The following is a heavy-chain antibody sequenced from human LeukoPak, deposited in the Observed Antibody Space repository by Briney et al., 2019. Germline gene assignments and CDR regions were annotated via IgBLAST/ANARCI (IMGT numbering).Heavy chain of an antibody. CDR2: VSGSGATT. J-gene: IGHJ1*01. D-gene: IGHD1-26*01. CDR1: GFTFSNYA. CDR3: ARDGSYATEYFQH. Sequence: SGGSLRLSCAASGFTFSNYAMRWVRQDPGKGLAWVSTVSGSGATTYYADSVKGRFTISRDNSKNTLYLQMNSLRAEDTAVYYCARDGSYATEYFQHWGQGTLVTVSS. V-gene: IGHV3-23*01.